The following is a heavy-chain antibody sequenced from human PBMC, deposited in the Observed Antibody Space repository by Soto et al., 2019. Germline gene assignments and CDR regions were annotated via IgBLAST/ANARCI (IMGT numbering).Heavy chain of an antibody. Sequence: PSETLSLTCTVSGGSISSGVYSWGWIRQPPGKGLEWIGSIYYSGSTYYNPSLKSRVTISVDTSKNQFSLKLSSVTAADTAVYYCARQSILTGYYNPPHFDYWGQGTLVTVS. J-gene: IGHJ4*02. D-gene: IGHD3-9*01. CDR3: ARQSILTGYYNPPHFDY. CDR1: GGSISSGVYS. CDR2: IYYSGST. V-gene: IGHV4-39*01.